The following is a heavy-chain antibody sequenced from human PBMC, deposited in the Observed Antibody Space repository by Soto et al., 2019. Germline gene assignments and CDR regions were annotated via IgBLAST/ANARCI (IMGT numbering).Heavy chain of an antibody. V-gene: IGHV1-69*05. CDR3: ARSLLYYDILAGPI. CDR2: IIPIFGTA. Sequence: ASVKVSCKASGGTFSSYAISWVRQAPGQGLEWMGGIIPIFGTANYAQKFQGRVTMTRNTSISTAYMELSSLRSEDTAVYYCARSLLYYDILAGPIWGQGTMVTV. CDR1: GGTFSSYA. D-gene: IGHD3-9*01. J-gene: IGHJ3*02.